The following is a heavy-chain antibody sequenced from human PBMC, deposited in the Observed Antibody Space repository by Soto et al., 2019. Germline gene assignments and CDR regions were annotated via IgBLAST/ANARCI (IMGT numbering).Heavy chain of an antibody. CDR3: HGYGY. CDR2: IYSGGTT. Sequence: GGSLRLSCVVSGFTVSSSNYMSWVRQAPGKGLEWVSVIYSGGTTYYADSVKGRFTISRDNSKNTLYLQMNSLRAEDTAVYHCHGYGYWGQGTLVTVSS. J-gene: IGHJ4*02. V-gene: IGHV3-53*01. D-gene: IGHD5-12*01. CDR1: GFTVSSSNY.